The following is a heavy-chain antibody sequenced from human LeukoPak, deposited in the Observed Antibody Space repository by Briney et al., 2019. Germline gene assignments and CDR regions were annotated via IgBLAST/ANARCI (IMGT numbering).Heavy chain of an antibody. J-gene: IGHJ4*02. Sequence: PGGSLRLSCAASEFTFSSYAMSWVRQAPGKGLEWVSGISGGGGSTYYADSVKGRFTISRDNSKNTLYLQMNSPRAEDTAVYYCARGPPYCGGDCYYFDYWGQGTLVTVSS. CDR3: ARGPPYCGGDCYYFDY. D-gene: IGHD2-21*02. CDR1: EFTFSSYA. V-gene: IGHV3-23*01. CDR2: ISGGGGST.